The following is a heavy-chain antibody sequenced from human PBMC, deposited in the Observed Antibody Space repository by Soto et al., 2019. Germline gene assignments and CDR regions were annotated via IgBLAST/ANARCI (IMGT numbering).Heavy chain of an antibody. V-gene: IGHV3-21*01. Sequence: EVQLVESGGGLVKHGGSLRLSCAASGFTFSSYSMNWVRQAPGKGLEWVSSISSSSSYIYYADSVKGRFTISRDNAKNSLYLQMNSLRAEDTAVYYCAKGQWELPFSLMDVWGQGTTVTVSS. CDR2: ISSSSSYI. J-gene: IGHJ6*02. CDR3: AKGQWELPFSLMDV. D-gene: IGHD1-26*01. CDR1: GFTFSSYS.